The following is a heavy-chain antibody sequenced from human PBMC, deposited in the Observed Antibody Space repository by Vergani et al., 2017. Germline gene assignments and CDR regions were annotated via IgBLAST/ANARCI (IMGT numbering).Heavy chain of an antibody. D-gene: IGHD1-26*01. J-gene: IGHJ3*02. CDR2: ISWNSGSI. CDR3: AKDSGSYFFGDGGAFDI. CDR1: GFTFDDYA. V-gene: IGHV3-9*01. Sequence: EVQLVESGGGLVQPGRSLRLSCAASGFTFDDYAMHWVRQAPGKGLEWVSGISWNSGSIGYAESVKGRFTISRDNAKNSLYLQMNSLRAEDTALYYCAKDSGSYFFGDGGAFDIWGQGTMVTVSS.